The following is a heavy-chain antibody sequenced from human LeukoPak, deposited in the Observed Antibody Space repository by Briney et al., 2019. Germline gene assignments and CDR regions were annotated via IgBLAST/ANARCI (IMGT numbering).Heavy chain of an antibody. V-gene: IGHV4-61*02. CDR3: ATGTTGTAAFDI. J-gene: IGHJ3*02. D-gene: IGHD1-1*01. Sequence: SETLSLTCTVSGGSISSGSYYRSWIRQPAGKGLEWIGRIYTSGSTNYNPSLKSRVTISVDTSKNQFSLKLSSVTAADTAVYYCATGTTGTAAFDIWGQGTMVTVSS. CDR2: IYTSGST. CDR1: GGSISSGSYY.